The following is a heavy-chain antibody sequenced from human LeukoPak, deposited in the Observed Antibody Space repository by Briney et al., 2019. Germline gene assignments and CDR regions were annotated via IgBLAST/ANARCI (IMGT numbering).Heavy chain of an antibody. V-gene: IGHV3-7*01. D-gene: IGHD3-10*01. CDR1: GFTFSNLW. J-gene: IGHJ4*02. Sequence: PGGSLRLSCAASGFTFSNLWMSWVRQAPGKGLEWVANIKQDGSEQYYVDSVKGRFTISRDNAKNSLYLQMNSLRAEDTAVYYCARANRGEDYWGQGTLVTVSS. CDR2: IKQDGSEQ. CDR3: ARANRGEDY.